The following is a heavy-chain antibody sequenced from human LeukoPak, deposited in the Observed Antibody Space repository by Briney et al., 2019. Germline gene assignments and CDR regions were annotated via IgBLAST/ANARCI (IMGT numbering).Heavy chain of an antibody. CDR2: INLKSGDA. J-gene: IGHJ4*02. Sequence: ASVKVSCKASGYTFTDSYMHWVRQAPGQGLEYLAWINLKSGDAKYAQKFQGRVSMTRDTSISTAYMDLGSLRSDDTAVYYCAREGRHWGGECYSFDSWGQGTLVTVSS. CDR1: GYTFTDSY. D-gene: IGHD2-21*01. CDR3: AREGRHWGGECYSFDS. V-gene: IGHV1-2*02.